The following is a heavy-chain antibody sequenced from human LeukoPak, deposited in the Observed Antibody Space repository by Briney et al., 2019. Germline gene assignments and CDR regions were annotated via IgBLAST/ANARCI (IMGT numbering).Heavy chain of an antibody. V-gene: IGHV4-39*07. CDR2: INHSVST. J-gene: IGHJ6*02. Sequence: SETLSLTCTVSGGSISSSSYYWGWIRQPPGKGLEWIGEINHSVSTNYNPSLKSRVTISVDTSKNQFSLKLSSVTAADTAVYYCAREDDYENGMDVWGQGTTVTVSS. D-gene: IGHD4/OR15-4a*01. CDR3: AREDDYENGMDV. CDR1: GGSISSSSYY.